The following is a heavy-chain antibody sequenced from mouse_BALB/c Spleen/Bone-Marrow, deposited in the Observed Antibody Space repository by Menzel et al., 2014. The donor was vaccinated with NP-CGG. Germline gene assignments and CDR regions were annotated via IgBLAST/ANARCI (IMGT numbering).Heavy chain of an antibody. J-gene: IGHJ4*01. CDR3: ARGLLQYYYAMDY. D-gene: IGHD2-3*01. Sequence: VQLKQSGAELVKPGASVKLSCTASGFNIKDTYMHWVKQRPEQGLEWIGRIDPANGNTKYDPKFQGKATITADTSSNTAYLQLSSLTSEDTAVYYCARGLLQYYYAMDYWGHGTSVTVSS. V-gene: IGHV14-3*02. CDR2: IDPANGNT. CDR1: GFNIKDTY.